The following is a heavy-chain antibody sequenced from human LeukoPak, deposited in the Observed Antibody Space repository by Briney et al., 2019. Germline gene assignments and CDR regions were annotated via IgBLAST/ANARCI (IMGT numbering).Heavy chain of an antibody. D-gene: IGHD1-20*01. V-gene: IGHV3-30-3*01. Sequence: GGSLRLSCVAFGFTFGKYWMSWVRQAPGKGLEWVAVISYDGSNKYYADSVKGRFTISRDNSKNTLYLQMNSLRAEDTAVYYCARDLVRGYNYYFDYWGQGTLVTVSS. CDR2: ISYDGSNK. CDR1: GFTFGKYW. CDR3: ARDLVRGYNYYFDY. J-gene: IGHJ4*02.